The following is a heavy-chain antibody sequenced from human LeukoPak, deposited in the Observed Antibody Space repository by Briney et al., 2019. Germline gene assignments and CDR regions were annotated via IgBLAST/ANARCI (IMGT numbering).Heavy chain of an antibody. Sequence: PSETLSLTCTVSGGSISSYYWSWIRQPPGKGLEWIGYIYDSGRTNYNPSLKSRVLISVDVSKNHFFLLLSSVTAADTAVYYCARDALKFGAGRWLDPWGQGTLVTVSS. V-gene: IGHV4-59*01. D-gene: IGHD3-16*01. CDR1: GGSISSYY. J-gene: IGHJ5*02. CDR3: ARDALKFGAGRWLDP. CDR2: IYDSGRT.